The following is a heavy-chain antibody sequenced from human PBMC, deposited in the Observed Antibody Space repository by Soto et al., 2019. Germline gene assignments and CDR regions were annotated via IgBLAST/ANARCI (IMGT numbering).Heavy chain of an antibody. CDR2: ISGSGGST. V-gene: IGHV3-23*01. CDR1: GFTFSSYA. Sequence: PGGSLRLSCAASGFTFSSYAMSWVRQAPGKGLEWVSAISGSGGSTYYADSVKGRFTISRDNSKNTLYLQMNSLRAEDTAVYYCAKGAEGRRASSGYTMDVWGQGXTVTVSS. D-gene: IGHD3-22*01. J-gene: IGHJ6*02. CDR3: AKGAEGRRASSGYTMDV.